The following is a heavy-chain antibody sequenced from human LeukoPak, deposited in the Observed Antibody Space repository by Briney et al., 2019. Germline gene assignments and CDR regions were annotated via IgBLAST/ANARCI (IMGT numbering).Heavy chain of an antibody. CDR1: GYTFTSYY. J-gene: IGHJ4*02. V-gene: IGHV1-46*01. D-gene: IGHD5-18*01. CDR2: INPSGGST. CDR3: ARDRVAYSYGYYPYLDY. Sequence: ASVKVSCKASGYTFTSYYMHWVRQAPGQGLEWMGIINPSGGSTSYAQKFQGRVTMTRDTSTSTVYMELSSLRSEDTAVYYCARDRVAYSYGYYPYLDYWGQGTLVTVSS.